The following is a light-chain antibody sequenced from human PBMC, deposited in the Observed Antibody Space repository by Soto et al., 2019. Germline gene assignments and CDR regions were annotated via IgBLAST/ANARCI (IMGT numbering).Light chain of an antibody. J-gene: IGLJ2*01. Sequence: QSALTQPASVSGSPGQSITISCTGTSSDVGGYNYVSWYQQHPGKAPKLMIYDVNNRPSGVSNRCSGSKSGNTASLTISGLQAEDEGDYYCSSYTSSITLVVGGGTKLTVL. CDR3: SSYTSSITLV. CDR2: DVN. V-gene: IGLV2-14*01. CDR1: SSDVGGYNY.